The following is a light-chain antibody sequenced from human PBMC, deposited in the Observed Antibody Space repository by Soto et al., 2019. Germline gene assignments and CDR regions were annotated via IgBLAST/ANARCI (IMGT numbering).Light chain of an antibody. J-gene: IGKJ2*01. Sequence: EIVLTQSPDTLSLSPGDRATLSCRASQSVTSNSLAWYQQKPGQAPRLLIYGASIRATGIPDRFSGSGSGTDFTLTISRLEPEDFAVYYCQQYDTFGQGTKLEIK. V-gene: IGKV3-20*01. CDR3: QQYDT. CDR1: QSVTSNS. CDR2: GAS.